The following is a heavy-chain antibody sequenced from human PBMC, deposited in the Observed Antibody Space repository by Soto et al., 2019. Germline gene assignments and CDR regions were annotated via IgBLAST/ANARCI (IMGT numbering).Heavy chain of an antibody. D-gene: IGHD6-13*01. Sequence: GGSLRLSCAASGFTVSSNYMSWVRQAPGKGLEWVSVIYSGGSTYYADSVKGRFTISRDNSKNTLYLQMNSLRAEDTAVYYCARESEQLDRAFDIWGQGTMVTVSS. J-gene: IGHJ3*02. V-gene: IGHV3-66*01. CDR3: ARESEQLDRAFDI. CDR1: GFTVSSNY. CDR2: IYSGGST.